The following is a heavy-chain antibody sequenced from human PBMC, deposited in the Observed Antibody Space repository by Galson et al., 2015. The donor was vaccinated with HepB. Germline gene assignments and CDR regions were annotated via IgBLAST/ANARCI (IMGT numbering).Heavy chain of an antibody. CDR3: AKDPRGYGDYYIDY. CDR1: GFTSSSYA. J-gene: IGHJ4*02. Sequence: SLRLSCAASGFTSSSYAMSWVRQAPGKGLEWVSAISGSGGSPYYADSVKGRFTISRDNSKNTLYLQMNNLRAEDTAVYYCAKDPRGYGDYYIDYWGQGTLVTVSS. V-gene: IGHV3-23*01. CDR2: ISGSGGSP. D-gene: IGHD4-17*01.